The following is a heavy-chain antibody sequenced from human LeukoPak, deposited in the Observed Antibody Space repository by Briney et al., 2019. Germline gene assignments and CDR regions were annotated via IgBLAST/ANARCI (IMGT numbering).Heavy chain of an antibody. CDR2: TSSDGDK. CDR1: GFTFISYT. J-gene: IGHJ4*02. Sequence: PGGSLRLSCAASGFTFISYTMHWVRQAPGKGLEWVALTSSDGDKYFADSVQGRFTISRDNSRNTVYLQLGSLRPDDTAVYYCARERWIRALYFDNWGQGTLVTVSS. V-gene: IGHV3-30*04. D-gene: IGHD5-12*01. CDR3: ARERWIRALYFDN.